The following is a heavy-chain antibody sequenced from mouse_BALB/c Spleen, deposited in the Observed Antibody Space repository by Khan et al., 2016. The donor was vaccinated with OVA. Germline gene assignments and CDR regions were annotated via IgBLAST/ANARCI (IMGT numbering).Heavy chain of an antibody. D-gene: IGHD1-1*01. V-gene: IGHV5-9-3*01. CDR3: ARPPITTVVATSYWFFDV. CDR1: GFSFSTYA. Sequence: EVELVESGGGLVKSAGSLKLSCAVSGFSFSTYAMSSFRQPLAKSLVWFATFITGDTYTYYPATLKGRFSIPRDTAKNPLFLQMSSLRVDDTAMYYCARPPITTVVATSYWFFDVWGAGTTVTVST. CDR2: FITGDTYT. J-gene: IGHJ1*01.